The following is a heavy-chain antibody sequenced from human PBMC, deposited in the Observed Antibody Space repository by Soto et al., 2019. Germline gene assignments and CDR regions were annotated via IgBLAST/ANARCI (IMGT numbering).Heavy chain of an antibody. V-gene: IGHV4-39*01. CDR3: ARHPSDFWFDP. CDR1: GGSISSSSYF. CDR2: IYYSGST. D-gene: IGHD2-21*02. J-gene: IGHJ5*02. Sequence: QLQLQESGPGLVKPSETLSLTCSVSGGSISSSSYFWGWIRQPPGKGLEWIGSIYYSGSTYYNPSLKXRXTXSLXTSKNQCSLKLSSVTAADTAVYYCARHPSDFWFDPWGQGTLVTVSS.